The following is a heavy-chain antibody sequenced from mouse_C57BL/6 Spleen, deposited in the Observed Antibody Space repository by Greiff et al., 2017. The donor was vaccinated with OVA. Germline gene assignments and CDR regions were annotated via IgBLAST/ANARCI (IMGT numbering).Heavy chain of an antibody. J-gene: IGHJ2*01. CDR2: IYPGSGST. V-gene: IGHV1-55*01. Sequence: QVQLKQPGAELVKPGASVKMSCKASGYTFTSYWITWVKQRPGQGLEWIGDIYPGSGSTNYNEKFKSKATLTVDTSSSTAYMQLSSLTSEDSAVYYCARPHYYGSSHYFDYWGQGTTLTVSS. CDR3: ARPHYYGSSHYFDY. CDR1: GYTFTSYW. D-gene: IGHD1-1*01.